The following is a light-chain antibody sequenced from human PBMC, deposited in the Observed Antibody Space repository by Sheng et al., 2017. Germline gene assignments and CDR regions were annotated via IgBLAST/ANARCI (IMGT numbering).Light chain of an antibody. Sequence: QLVLTQPPSASGTPGQSVTISCSGSSSNIGSNYVYWYQQLPGTAPKLLIYRNNQRPSGVPDRFSGSKSGTSASLAISGLRSEDEADYYCAAWDDSLSGLVFGGGTKLTVL. J-gene: IGLJ2*01. CDR3: AAWDDSLSGLV. CDR2: RNN. V-gene: IGLV1-47*01. CDR1: SSNIGSNY.